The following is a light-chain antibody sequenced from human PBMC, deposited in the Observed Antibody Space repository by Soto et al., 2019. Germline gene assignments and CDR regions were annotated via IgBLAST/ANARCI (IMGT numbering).Light chain of an antibody. CDR3: SSYAAGRTVV. CDR2: EVS. Sequence: QSALTQPASMSGSPGQSVTISCTGTSSDVGAYNYVSWYQQHPGKAPKVMIYEVSKRPSGVSDRFSGSKSGNTASLTVSGLQAEDEADYFCSSYAAGRTVVFGGGTQLTVL. V-gene: IGLV2-8*01. J-gene: IGLJ2*01. CDR1: SSDVGAYNY.